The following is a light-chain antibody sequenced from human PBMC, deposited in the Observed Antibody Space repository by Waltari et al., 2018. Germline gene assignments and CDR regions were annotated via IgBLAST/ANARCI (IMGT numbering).Light chain of an antibody. Sequence: QSALTQTASMSGSPGHSIPISCTGTSRAVDGINFVSWYQQSPGKAPKLIIYDVANRPSGVSHRFSGSRSGNTASLTISGLQAEDEADYYCSSYTSVNTRFGGGTKLTVL. CDR2: DVA. J-gene: IGLJ2*01. CDR3: SSYTSVNTR. V-gene: IGLV2-14*03. CDR1: SRAVDGINF.